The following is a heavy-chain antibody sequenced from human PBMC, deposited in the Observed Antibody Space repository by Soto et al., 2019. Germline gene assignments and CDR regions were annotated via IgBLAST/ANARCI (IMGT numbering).Heavy chain of an antibody. V-gene: IGHV3-23*01. D-gene: IGHD2-21*02. Sequence: GGSLRLSCAASAFTFSSYAMSWVRQAPGKGLEWVSAVSGSGDSTYYADSVKGRFTISRDNSKNTLYLQMSSLRAEDTAVYYCAKGRASDCPGCTQDYWGQGTLVTVSS. CDR1: AFTFSSYA. J-gene: IGHJ4*02. CDR3: AKGRASDCPGCTQDY. CDR2: VSGSGDST.